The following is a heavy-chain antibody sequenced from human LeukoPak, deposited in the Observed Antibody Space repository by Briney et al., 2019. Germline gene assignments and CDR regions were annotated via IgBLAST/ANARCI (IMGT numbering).Heavy chain of an antibody. D-gene: IGHD5-18*01. Sequence: PGGSLRLSCAASGXTFSSYSMNWVRQAPGKGLEWVSSIGSSSEYVYYADSVKGRFTISRDNPKNSLYLQMNSLRAEDTALYYCARVGGCTYGYAFDYWGQGTLVTVSS. J-gene: IGHJ4*02. CDR3: ARVGGCTYGYAFDY. V-gene: IGHV3-21*01. CDR2: IGSSSEYV. CDR1: GXTFSSYS.